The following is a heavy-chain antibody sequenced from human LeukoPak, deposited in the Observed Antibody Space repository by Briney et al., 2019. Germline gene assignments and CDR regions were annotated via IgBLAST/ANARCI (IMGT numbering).Heavy chain of an antibody. D-gene: IGHD3-22*01. J-gene: IGHJ4*02. CDR2: IYSGGST. Sequence: GGSLRLSCAASGFTVSSNYMSWVRQAPGKGLEWVSVIYSGGSTYYADSVKGRFTISRDNSKNTLYLQMNSLRAEDTAVYYCARAFYSYDGGTSGPDYWGQGTLVTASS. V-gene: IGHV3-53*01. CDR3: ARAFYSYDGGTSGPDY. CDR1: GFTVSSNY.